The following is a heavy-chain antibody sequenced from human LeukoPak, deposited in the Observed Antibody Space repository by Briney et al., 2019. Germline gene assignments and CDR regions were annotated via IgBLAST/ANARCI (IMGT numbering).Heavy chain of an antibody. J-gene: IGHJ3*02. Sequence: PSETLSLTCTVSGGSISSYYWSWIRQPPGKGPEWIGYIYYSGSTNYNPSLKSRVTISVDTSKNQFSLKLSSVTAADTAVYYCARDGDYDAFDIWGQGTMVTVSS. CDR3: ARDGDYDAFDI. D-gene: IGHD4-17*01. CDR1: GGSISSYY. V-gene: IGHV4-59*01. CDR2: IYYSGST.